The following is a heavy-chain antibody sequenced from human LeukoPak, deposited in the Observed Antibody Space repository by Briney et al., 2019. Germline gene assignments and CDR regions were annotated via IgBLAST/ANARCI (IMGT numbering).Heavy chain of an antibody. V-gene: IGHV3-74*01. D-gene: IGHD6-19*01. CDR2: INSDGSST. Sequence: GGSLRLSCAASGFTFSSYWMHWVRQAPGKGLVWVSRINSDGSSTSYADSVKGRFTISRDNAKNTLYLQMNSLRAEDTAVYYCASPVSVAGMADYWGQGTLVTVS. CDR3: ASPVSVAGMADY. J-gene: IGHJ4*02. CDR1: GFTFSSYW.